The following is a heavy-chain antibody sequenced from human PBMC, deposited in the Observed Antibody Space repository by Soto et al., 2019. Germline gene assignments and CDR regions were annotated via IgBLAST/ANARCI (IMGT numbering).Heavy chain of an antibody. CDR2: ISAYNGNT. Sequence: ASVKVSCKASGYTFTSYGISWVRQAPGQGLEWMGWISAYNGNTNYAQKLQGRVTMTTDTSTSTAYMGLRSLRSDDTAVYYCARGLTSYYDILTGYLKWGAEYFQHWGQGTLVTVSS. J-gene: IGHJ1*01. V-gene: IGHV1-18*01. CDR3: ARGLTSYYDILTGYLKWGAEYFQH. CDR1: GYTFTSYG. D-gene: IGHD3-9*01.